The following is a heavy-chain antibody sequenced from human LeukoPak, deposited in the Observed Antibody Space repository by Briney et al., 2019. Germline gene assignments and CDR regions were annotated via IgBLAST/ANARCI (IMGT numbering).Heavy chain of an antibody. J-gene: IGHJ6*03. CDR3: ARVGAAAGNMGYYYMDV. CDR1: GGSISTYY. Sequence: SETLSLTCTVSGGSISTYYWSWIRQPPGRGLEWIGYIYYSGSTNYNPSLKSRVTISVDTSKNQFSLKLNSVTAADTAVYYCARVGAAAGNMGYYYMDVWGKGTTVTISS. D-gene: IGHD6-13*01. CDR2: IYYSGST. V-gene: IGHV4-59*01.